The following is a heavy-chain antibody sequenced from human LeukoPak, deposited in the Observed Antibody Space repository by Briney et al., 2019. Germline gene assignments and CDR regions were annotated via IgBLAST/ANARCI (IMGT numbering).Heavy chain of an antibody. CDR2: IYYSGST. D-gene: IGHD4-17*01. CDR3: ARHGGDGDYYY. CDR1: GGSISSSSYY. V-gene: IGHV4-39*01. J-gene: IGHJ4*02. Sequence: SETLSLTCTVSGGSISSSSYYWGWIRQPPGKGLEWIGSIYYSGSTYYNPSLKSRVTISVDTSKNQFSLKLSSVTAADTAVYYCARHGGDGDYYYWGQGTLVTVSS.